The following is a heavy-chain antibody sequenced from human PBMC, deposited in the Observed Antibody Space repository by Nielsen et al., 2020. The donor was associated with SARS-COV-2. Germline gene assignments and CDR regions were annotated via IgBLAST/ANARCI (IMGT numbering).Heavy chain of an antibody. V-gene: IGHV1-2*06. Sequence: ASVKVSCKASGYTFTSYGISWVRQAPGQGLEWMGRINPNSGGTNYAQKFQGRVTMTRDTSISTAYMELSRLRSDDTAVYYCARGRGVVTSDYWGQGTLVTVSS. J-gene: IGHJ4*02. CDR3: ARGRGVVTSDY. CDR1: GYTFTSYG. D-gene: IGHD3-3*01. CDR2: INPNSGGT.